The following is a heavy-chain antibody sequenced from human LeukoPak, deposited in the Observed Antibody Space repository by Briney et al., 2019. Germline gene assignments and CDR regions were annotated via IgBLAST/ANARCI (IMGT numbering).Heavy chain of an antibody. D-gene: IGHD2-2*01. J-gene: IGHJ5*02. CDR3: ARDGGDYCSSTSCSMNWFDP. Sequence: APVKVSCKTSGYTFTGYYIHWVRQAPGQGLEWMGWIHPNSGGTNYAQKFEGRVTMTRDTSISTAYMELSRLTSDDTAVYYCARDGGDYCSSTSCSMNWFDPWGQGTLVTVSS. V-gene: IGHV1-2*02. CDR2: IHPNSGGT. CDR1: GYTFTGYY.